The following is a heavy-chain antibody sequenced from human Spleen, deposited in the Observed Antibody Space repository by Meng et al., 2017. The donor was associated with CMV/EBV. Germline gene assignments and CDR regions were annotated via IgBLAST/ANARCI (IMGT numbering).Heavy chain of an antibody. J-gene: IGHJ4*02. V-gene: IGHV4-34*01. CDR2: INHSGST. D-gene: IGHD5-24*01. CDR3: ARGGDGYRSRLFHFDY. Sequence: QVALQQWGAGLLKPSGALSLTCAVYGGSFSGYYLSWIRQPQGKGLEWIGEINHSGSTNYNPSLKSRVTISVDTSKNQFSLKLSSVTAADTAVYYCARGGDGYRSRLFHFDYWGQGTLVTVSS. CDR1: GGSFSGYY.